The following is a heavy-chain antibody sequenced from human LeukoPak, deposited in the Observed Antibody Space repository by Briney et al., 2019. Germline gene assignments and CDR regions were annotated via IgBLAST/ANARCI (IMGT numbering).Heavy chain of an antibody. Sequence: SQTLSLTCTVSGGSISSGGYYWSWIRQHPGKGLEWIGYIYHSGSTYYNPSLKSRVTISVDRSKNQFSLKLSSVTAADTAVYYCARGDYGGYYFDYWGQGTLVTVSS. CDR3: ARGDYGGYYFDY. V-gene: IGHV4-30-2*01. CDR1: GGSISSGGYY. D-gene: IGHD4-17*01. CDR2: IYHSGST. J-gene: IGHJ4*02.